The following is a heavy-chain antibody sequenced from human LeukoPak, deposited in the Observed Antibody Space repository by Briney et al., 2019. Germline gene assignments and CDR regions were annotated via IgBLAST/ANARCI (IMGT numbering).Heavy chain of an antibody. V-gene: IGHV1-46*01. D-gene: IGHD2-2*01. Sequence: ASVKVSCKASGYTFTSYYMHWVRQAPGQGLEWMGIINPSGGSTSYAQKFRGRVTMTRDMSTSTVYMELSSLRSEDTAVYYCARDLFRGYCSSTSCSPVWFDPWGQGTLVTVSS. J-gene: IGHJ5*02. CDR2: INPSGGST. CDR3: ARDLFRGYCSSTSCSPVWFDP. CDR1: GYTFTSYY.